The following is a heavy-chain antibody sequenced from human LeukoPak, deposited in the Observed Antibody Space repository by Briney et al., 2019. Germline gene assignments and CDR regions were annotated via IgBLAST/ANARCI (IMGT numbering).Heavy chain of an antibody. J-gene: IGHJ6*03. V-gene: IGHV3-21*01. CDR1: GFTFSYYS. Sequence: GGSLRLSCAASGFTFSYYSMNWVGQAPGKGLEWVASISTVSTYTFYAESLKGRISISRDNAKNSLILQMSSLRADDMAVYYCTRDGSGFYYYYYMDVWGKGTTVTVSS. CDR3: TRDGSGFYYYYYMDV. D-gene: IGHD6-25*01. CDR2: ISTVSTYT.